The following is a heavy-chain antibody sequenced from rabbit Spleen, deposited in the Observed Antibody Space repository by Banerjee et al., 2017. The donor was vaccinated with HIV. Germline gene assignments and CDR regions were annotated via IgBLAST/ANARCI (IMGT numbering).Heavy chain of an antibody. Sequence: YLEESGGDLVKPGASLTLTCIASGVSFSGDSYMCWVRQAPGKGLEWIVCIDSGSSGFTYFATWAKGRFTISKTSSTTVTLQMTRLTAADTATYFCARDTSSSFSSYGMDLWGQGTLVTVS. CDR1: GVSFSGDSY. J-gene: IGHJ6*01. CDR2: IDSGSSGFT. D-gene: IGHD1-1*01. V-gene: IGHV1S40*01. CDR3: ARDTSSSFSSYGMDL.